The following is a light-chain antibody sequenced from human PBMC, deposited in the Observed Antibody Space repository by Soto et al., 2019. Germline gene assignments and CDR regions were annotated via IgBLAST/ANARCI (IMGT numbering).Light chain of an antibody. CDR2: EVI. Sequence: QSALTQPASVSGSPGQSITISCTGTSSDVGSYNLVSWYQQHPGKAPKLMIYEVIKRPSGVSIRFSGSKSGNTASLTISGLQAEDEADYYCCSYAGSSYVFGTGTKVTVL. J-gene: IGLJ1*01. CDR3: CSYAGSSYV. V-gene: IGLV2-23*02. CDR1: SSDVGSYNL.